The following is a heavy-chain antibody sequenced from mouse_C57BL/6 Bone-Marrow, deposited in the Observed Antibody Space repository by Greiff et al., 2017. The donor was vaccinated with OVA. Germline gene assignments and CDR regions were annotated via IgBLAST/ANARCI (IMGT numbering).Heavy chain of an antibody. CDR2: IDPNGGGT. J-gene: IGHJ1*03. CDR3: ARNPDYYGSHWYFDV. CDR1: GYTFTSYW. D-gene: IGHD1-1*01. V-gene: IGHV1-72*01. Sequence: QVQLQQPGAELVKPGASVKLSCKASGYTFTSYWMHWVKQRPGRGLEWIGRIDPNGGGTRYNEKFKSKATLTVDKPSSTAYMQLSSLTSEDSAVYYCARNPDYYGSHWYFDVWGTGTTVTVSS.